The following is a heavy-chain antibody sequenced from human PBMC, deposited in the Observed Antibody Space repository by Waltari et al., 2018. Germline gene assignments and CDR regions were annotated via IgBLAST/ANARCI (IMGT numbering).Heavy chain of an antibody. J-gene: IGHJ4*02. Sequence: EVQLVESGGGLIQPGGSLRLACAASGFRVSYNYMSWVRQAPGKGLGVVSVVYAGGGTYYADSVKGRFTISRDISKNTLYLQMNSLRAEDTAVYYCARAGLGSPLEWQRLFDSWGQGTLVIVSS. CDR2: VYAGGGT. CDR1: GFRVSYNY. D-gene: IGHD5-12*01. CDR3: ARAGLGSPLEWQRLFDS. V-gene: IGHV3-53*01.